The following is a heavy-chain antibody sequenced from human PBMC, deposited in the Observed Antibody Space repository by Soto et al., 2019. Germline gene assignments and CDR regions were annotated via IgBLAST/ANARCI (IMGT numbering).Heavy chain of an antibody. D-gene: IGHD3-3*01. CDR3: AKATSYYDFWSGLSGYYMDV. CDR2: ISGSGGST. Sequence: GGSLRLSCAASGFTFSSYAMSWVRQAPGKGLEWVSAISGSGGSTYYADSVKGRFTISRDNSKNTLYLQMNSLRAEDTAVYYCAKATSYYDFWSGLSGYYMDVWGKGTTVTVSS. J-gene: IGHJ6*03. CDR1: GFTFSSYA. V-gene: IGHV3-23*01.